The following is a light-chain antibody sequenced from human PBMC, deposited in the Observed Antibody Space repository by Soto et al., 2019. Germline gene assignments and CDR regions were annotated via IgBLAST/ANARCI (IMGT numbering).Light chain of an antibody. CDR3: SSDTSSSPL. V-gene: IGLV2-14*01. Sequence: QSALTQPASVSGSPGQSITISCTGTSSDVGGYNYVSWYQQHPGKAPKLMIYEVSNRPSGVSNRFSGSKSGNTASLTISGLQAEDDADYYCSSDTSSSPLFGTGTKVTVL. CDR2: EVS. CDR1: SSDVGGYNY. J-gene: IGLJ1*01.